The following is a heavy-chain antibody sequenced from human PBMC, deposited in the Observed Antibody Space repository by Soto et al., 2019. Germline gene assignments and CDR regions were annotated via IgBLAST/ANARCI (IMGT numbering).Heavy chain of an antibody. V-gene: IGHV4-39*01. CDR3: ARLPYYYGSGSYYNPDDYYYYYMDV. CDR1: GGSISSSSYY. CDR2: IYYSGST. J-gene: IGHJ6*03. D-gene: IGHD3-10*01. Sequence: SKNLSLTCTVSGGSISSSSYYWGWIRQPLGKGLEWFGSIYYSGSTYYNPSLKSRVTISVDTSKNQFSLKLSSVTAADTAVYYCARLPYYYGSGSYYNPDDYYYYYMDVWGKGTTVT.